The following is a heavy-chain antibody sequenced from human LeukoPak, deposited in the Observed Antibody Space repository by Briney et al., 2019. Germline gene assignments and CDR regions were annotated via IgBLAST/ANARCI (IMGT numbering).Heavy chain of an antibody. CDR3: ARETQTRVRGVIISYFDY. CDR2: IGTAGDT. D-gene: IGHD3-10*01. J-gene: IGHJ4*02. CDR1: GFTFSSYD. Sequence: VGSLRLSCAASGFTFSSYDMHWVRQATGKGLEWVSAIGTAGDTYYPGSVKGRFTISRENAKNSLYLQMNSLRAGDTAVYYCARETQTRVRGVIISYFDYWGQGTLVTVSS. V-gene: IGHV3-13*01.